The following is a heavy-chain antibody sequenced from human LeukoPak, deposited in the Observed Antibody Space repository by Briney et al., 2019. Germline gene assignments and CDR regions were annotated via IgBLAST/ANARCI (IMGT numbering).Heavy chain of an antibody. Sequence: PGGSLRLSCTASGFSFSTYSMNWVRQAPGKGLEWVSYIVASSSNIYYAYSVKGRFTISRDNATNTLYLQMNSLRVEDTAVYYCARDRVYGSGSSDYWGQGTLVTVSS. CDR1: GFSFSTYS. J-gene: IGHJ4*02. V-gene: IGHV3-48*04. CDR3: ARDRVYGSGSSDY. CDR2: IVASSSNI. D-gene: IGHD3-10*01.